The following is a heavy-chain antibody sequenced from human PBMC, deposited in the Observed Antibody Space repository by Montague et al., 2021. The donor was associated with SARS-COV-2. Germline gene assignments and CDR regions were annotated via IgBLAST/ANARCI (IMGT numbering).Heavy chain of an antibody. Sequence: SETLSLTCAVYGGSFSCYYWSWIRQPPGKGLEWIGEINHSGSTNNNPSLKSRVTISVDTSKNQFSLKLSSVTAADTAVYYCARVRYYGSGTSLCMDFWGQGTTVTVSS. D-gene: IGHD3-10*01. CDR1: GGSFSCYY. J-gene: IGHJ6*02. CDR2: INHSGST. CDR3: ARVRYYGSGTSLCMDF. V-gene: IGHV4-34*01.